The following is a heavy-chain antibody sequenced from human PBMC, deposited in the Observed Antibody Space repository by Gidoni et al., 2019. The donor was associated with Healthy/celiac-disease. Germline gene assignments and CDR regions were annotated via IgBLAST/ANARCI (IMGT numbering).Heavy chain of an antibody. V-gene: IGHV4-61*02. CDR3: ARGADY. J-gene: IGHJ4*02. CDR1: GGPISRGSYS. Sequence: QVQLQEAGPGLVKPAQNLSLTGTVSGGPISRGSYSWSWIRQPAGKGLEWIGRISTGGSTNYNPSLKSRVTISVDTSKNQFSLNLSSVTAADTAVYYCARGADYWGQGTLVTVSS. CDR2: ISTGGST.